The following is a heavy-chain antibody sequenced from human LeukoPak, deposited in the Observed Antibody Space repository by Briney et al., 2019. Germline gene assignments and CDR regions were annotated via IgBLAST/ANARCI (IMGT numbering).Heavy chain of an antibody. CDR1: GFTFSSYV. Sequence: PGGSLRLSCAASGFTFSSYVMSWVRQAPGKGLEWVSAISGGGGNTYYADLVKGRFTISRDNSKNALYLQMISLRAEDTAIYFCTRDRIVMSGFFDYWGQGTLVTVSS. D-gene: IGHD6-19*01. J-gene: IGHJ4*02. CDR2: ISGGGGNT. CDR3: TRDRIVMSGFFDY. V-gene: IGHV3-23*01.